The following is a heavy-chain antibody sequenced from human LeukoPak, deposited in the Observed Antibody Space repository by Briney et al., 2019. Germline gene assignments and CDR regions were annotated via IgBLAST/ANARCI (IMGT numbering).Heavy chain of an antibody. CDR3: ARDPISSGYSIDPLEG. J-gene: IGHJ4*02. CDR2: ISAYNGNT. D-gene: IGHD3-22*01. Sequence: GASVKVSCKASGYTFTSYGISWVRQAPGQGLEWMGWISAYNGNTNYAQKLQGRVTMTTDTSTSTAYMELRSLRSDDTAVYYCARDPISSGYSIDPLEGWGQGTLVTVSS. CDR1: GYTFTSYG. V-gene: IGHV1-18*01.